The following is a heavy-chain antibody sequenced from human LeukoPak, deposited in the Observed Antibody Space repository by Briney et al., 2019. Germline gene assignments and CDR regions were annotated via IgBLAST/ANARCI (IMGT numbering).Heavy chain of an antibody. D-gene: IGHD3-22*01. J-gene: IGHJ4*02. CDR2: IYYSGST. Sequence: PSETLSLTCTVSGGSISSYYWSWIRQPPGKGLEWIGYIYYSGSTSYNPSLKSRVTISVDTSKNQFSLKLSSVTAAGTAVYYYARHGYYDSSGYYRYWGQGTLVTVSS. CDR3: ARHGYYDSSGYYRY. CDR1: GGSISSYY. V-gene: IGHV4-59*08.